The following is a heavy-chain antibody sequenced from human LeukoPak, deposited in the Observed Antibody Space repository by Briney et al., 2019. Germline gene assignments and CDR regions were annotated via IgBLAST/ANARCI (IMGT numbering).Heavy chain of an antibody. CDR3: ARIGGREENYFDY. J-gene: IGHJ4*02. D-gene: IGHD2-15*01. CDR2: IDPSDSYT. CDR1: GYSFTSYW. Sequence: GESLRISCKGSGYSFTSYWISWGRQMAGKGLEWMGRIDPSDSYTNYSPSFQGHVIISADKHIRTAYLQWSSLQASDTDTYYCARIGGREENYFDYWGQGTLVTVSS. V-gene: IGHV5-10-1*01.